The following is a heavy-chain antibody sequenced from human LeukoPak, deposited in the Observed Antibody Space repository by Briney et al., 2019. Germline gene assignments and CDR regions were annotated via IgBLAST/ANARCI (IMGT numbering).Heavy chain of an antibody. V-gene: IGHV4-4*07. CDR2: IYTRGST. CDR1: GGSISSYY. J-gene: IGHJ4*02. D-gene: IGHD4-17*01. CDR3: ARERPPYGDYAFFDY. Sequence: PSETLSLTCTVSGGSISSYYWSWIRQPAGKGLEWIGRIYTRGSTNYNPSLKSRVTMSVDTSKNQFSLKLSSVTAAATAVYYCARERPPYGDYAFFDYWGQGTLVTVSS.